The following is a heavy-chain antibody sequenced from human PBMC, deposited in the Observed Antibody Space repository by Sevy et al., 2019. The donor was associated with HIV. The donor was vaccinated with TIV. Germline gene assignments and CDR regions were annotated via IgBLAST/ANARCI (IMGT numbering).Heavy chain of an antibody. CDR1: GYSISSGYY. J-gene: IGHJ3*02. CDR3: ARDRDYVWGSYSEAFDI. D-gene: IGHD3-16*01. Sequence: SETLSLTCTVSGYSISSGYYWGWIRQPPGKGLEWIGSIYHSGSTYYHPSLKSRVTISVDTSKNQFSLKLSSVTAADTAVYYCARDRDYVWGSYSEAFDIWGQGTMVTVSS. CDR2: IYHSGST. V-gene: IGHV4-38-2*02.